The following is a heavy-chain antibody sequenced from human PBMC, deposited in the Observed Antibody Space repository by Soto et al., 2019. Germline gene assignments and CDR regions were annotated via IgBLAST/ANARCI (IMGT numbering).Heavy chain of an antibody. J-gene: IGHJ4*02. Sequence: EVQLVESVGGLIQPGGSLRLSCAASELTVSGNYMTWVRQAPGKGLEWVSVIYTGGATYYADSVKGRFTISRDTSENALHLQMNSMKVEDTAVYYCARVRGSGDLLRYFDYWGQGALVTVSS. CDR3: ARVRGSGDLLRYFDY. V-gene: IGHV3-53*01. D-gene: IGHD1-26*01. CDR1: ELTVSGNY. CDR2: IYTGGAT.